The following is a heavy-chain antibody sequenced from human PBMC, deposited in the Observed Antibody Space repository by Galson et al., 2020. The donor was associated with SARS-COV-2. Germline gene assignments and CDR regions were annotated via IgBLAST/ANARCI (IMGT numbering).Heavy chain of an antibody. CDR2: IKRKVDGEAT. J-gene: IGHJ3*02. V-gene: IGHV3-15*01. D-gene: IGHD3-3*01. CDR1: RLTFSYAW. CDR3: TTERFNAFDI. Sequence: GGSLRLSCAASRLTFSYAWMSWVRQAPGKGLEWVGRIKRKVDGEATDYAAAVKGRFIISREDSKSTLFLQMNSLKTEDTAVYYCTTERFNAFDIWGQGTMVTVSS.